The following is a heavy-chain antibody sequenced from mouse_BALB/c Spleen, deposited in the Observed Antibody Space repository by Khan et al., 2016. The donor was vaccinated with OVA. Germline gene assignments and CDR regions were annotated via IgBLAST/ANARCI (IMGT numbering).Heavy chain of an antibody. D-gene: IGHD1-1*01. CDR3: ARHNYGPFAY. V-gene: IGHV5-6*01. CDR1: GFTFSTFA. Sequence: EVELVESGGDLVKPGGSLKLSCAVSGFTFSTFAMSWVRQTPDKRLEWVATIRSAGDYIYYPDSVKGRFTISRDNAKNTLYLQMSSLRSEDTAMYYCARHNYGPFAYWGQGTLVTVSA. CDR2: IRSAGDYI. J-gene: IGHJ3*01.